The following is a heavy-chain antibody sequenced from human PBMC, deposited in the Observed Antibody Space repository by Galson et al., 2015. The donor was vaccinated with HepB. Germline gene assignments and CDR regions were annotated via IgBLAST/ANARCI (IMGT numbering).Heavy chain of an antibody. V-gene: IGHV3-23*01. CDR2: VCGSGDVT. CDR3: AEDAKPVRNYNTWDGYVRPDS. CDR1: GFTLNNYA. Sequence: SLRLSCAAAGFTLNNYAMTWVRQVPGKGLEWISTVCGSGDVTYYGDSAKARFTVSRDNSENTMSLQMHSLRVEDTAIYYCAEDAKPVRNYNTWDGYVRPDSWGEGTLVTVSS. J-gene: IGHJ4*02. D-gene: IGHD3-22*01.